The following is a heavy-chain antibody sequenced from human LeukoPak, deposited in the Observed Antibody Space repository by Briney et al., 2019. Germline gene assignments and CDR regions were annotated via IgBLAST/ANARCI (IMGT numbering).Heavy chain of an antibody. D-gene: IGHD2-21*01. Sequence: SETLSLTCSVPSFPISIGHSWGWIRHPPGKGLEWIGSVYHRGPTYYNPSLKSRVTISVDTSKNHFSLTLTSVTAADTAVYYCARDVDRFDYWGQGTLVTVSS. CDR3: ARDVDRFDY. CDR1: SFPISIGHS. CDR2: VYHRGPT. V-gene: IGHV4-38-2*02. J-gene: IGHJ4*02.